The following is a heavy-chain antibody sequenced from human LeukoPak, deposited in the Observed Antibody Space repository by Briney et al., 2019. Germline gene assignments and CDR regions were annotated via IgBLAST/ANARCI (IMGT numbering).Heavy chain of an antibody. V-gene: IGHV4-34*01. CDR3: ARRWNYGRNYYIDA. J-gene: IGHJ6*03. Sequence: SETLSLTCAVYGGSFSNYYWNWMPQPPGKGLEWLGEINDNGRANYNPSLMSRVTASVDTPKNPFSLRLTSVTATDTAVYYCARRWNYGRNYYIDAWGKGATVSVS. CDR2: INDNGRA. CDR1: GGSFSNYY. D-gene: IGHD1-7*01.